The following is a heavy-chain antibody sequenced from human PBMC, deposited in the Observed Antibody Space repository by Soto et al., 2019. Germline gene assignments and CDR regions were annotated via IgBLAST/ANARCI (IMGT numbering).Heavy chain of an antibody. CDR2: ISAYNGNT. Sequence: QVQLVQSGAEMKKPGASVKVSCKASGYTFPSYGIIWVRQAPGQGLEWMGWISAYNGNTHFAQKFQGRVTMTTDTSTTTAYMELRSLRSDDTAVYYCARTPAVGSSPLWGQGTLVTVSS. CDR3: ARTPAVGSSPL. D-gene: IGHD1-26*01. CDR1: GYTFPSYG. J-gene: IGHJ4*02. V-gene: IGHV1-18*01.